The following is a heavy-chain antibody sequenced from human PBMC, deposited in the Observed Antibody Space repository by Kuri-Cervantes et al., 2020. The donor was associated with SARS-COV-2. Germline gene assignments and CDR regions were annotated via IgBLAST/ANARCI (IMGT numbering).Heavy chain of an antibody. CDR3: ARGFELLRDFDL. CDR1: GFTFSIYT. Sequence: GGSLRLSCAASGFTFSIYTMHWVRQAPGKGLEWVAVTTDDGTNKYYADSVKGRFTISRDNSKNTLYLQMNSLRTEDTAVYYCARGFELLRDFDLWGRGTLVTVSS. J-gene: IGHJ2*01. D-gene: IGHD1-7*01. CDR2: TTDDGTNK. V-gene: IGHV3-30-3*01.